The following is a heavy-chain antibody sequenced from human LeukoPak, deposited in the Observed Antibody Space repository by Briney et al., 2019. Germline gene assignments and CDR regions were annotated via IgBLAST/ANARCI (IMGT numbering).Heavy chain of an antibody. CDR2: IYYSGST. J-gene: IGHJ4*02. CDR3: ARVVVMEDHYFDY. Sequence: NASETLSLXCTVSGGSISSYYWSWIRQPPGKGLEWIGYIYYSGSTNYNPSLKSRVTISVDTSKNQFSLKLSSVTAADTAVYYCARVVVMEDHYFDYWGQGTLVTVSS. D-gene: IGHD3-22*01. V-gene: IGHV4-59*01. CDR1: GGSISSYY.